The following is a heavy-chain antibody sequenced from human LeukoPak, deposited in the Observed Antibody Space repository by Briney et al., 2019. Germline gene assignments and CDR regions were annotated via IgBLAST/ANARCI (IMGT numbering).Heavy chain of an antibody. V-gene: IGHV3-9*03. CDR2: FSWNSGSI. J-gene: IGHJ3*02. CDR1: GFPFDDYA. Sequence: PGRSLSLSCAASGFPFDDYAMHWVRQAPGKGLEWVSGFSWNSGSIGYADSVKGRFTISRDNAKNSLYLQMNSLRAEDMALYYCAKVGGDIWSGGDAFDIWGQGTMVTVSS. D-gene: IGHD3-3*01. CDR3: AKVGGDIWSGGDAFDI.